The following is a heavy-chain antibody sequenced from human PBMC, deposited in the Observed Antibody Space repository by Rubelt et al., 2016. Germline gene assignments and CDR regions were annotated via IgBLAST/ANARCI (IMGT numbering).Heavy chain of an antibody. V-gene: IGHV4-39*01. CDR3: AGQGGPSSHIGP. Sequence: QLQLQESGPGLVKPSETLSLTCTVSGGSISGSSNYWGWIRQPPGKGLEWIGTIYYSGSPYYNPSLKSRVTISVDTSKNQLTQKLTSVSAADTAGDCCAGQGGPSSHIGPWGQGTLVTVSS. J-gene: IGHJ5*02. CDR2: IYYSGSP. D-gene: IGHD3-16*01. CDR1: GGSISGSSNY.